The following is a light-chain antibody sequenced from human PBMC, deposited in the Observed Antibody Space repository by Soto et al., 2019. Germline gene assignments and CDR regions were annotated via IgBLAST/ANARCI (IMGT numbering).Light chain of an antibody. J-gene: IGKJ4*01. Sequence: EIVMTQSPATLSVSPGERATLSCRASRSVSGNLAWYQQKPGQAPRLLIYGASTRVTGIPARFSGSGSGTEFTLTISSLQSEDFALYYCQQYHNWPPLTFGGGTKVEI. CDR1: RSVSGN. CDR2: GAS. V-gene: IGKV3-15*01. CDR3: QQYHNWPPLT.